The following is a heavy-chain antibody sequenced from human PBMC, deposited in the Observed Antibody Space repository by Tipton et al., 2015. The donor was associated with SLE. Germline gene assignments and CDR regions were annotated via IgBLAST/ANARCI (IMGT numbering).Heavy chain of an antibody. CDR2: IYYSGST. CDR1: GGSISSYY. CDR3: ARDKGSPTGYYSYMNV. J-gene: IGHJ6*03. V-gene: IGHV4-59*01. D-gene: IGHD3-9*01. Sequence: TLSLTCTVSGGSISSYYWSWIRQPPGKGLEWIGYIYYSGSTNYNPSLKSRVTISVDTSKNQFSLKLSSVTAADTAVYYCARDKGSPTGYYSYMNVWGKGTSFPV.